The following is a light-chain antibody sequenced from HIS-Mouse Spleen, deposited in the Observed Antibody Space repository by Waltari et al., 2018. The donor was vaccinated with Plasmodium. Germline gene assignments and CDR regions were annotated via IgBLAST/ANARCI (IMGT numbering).Light chain of an antibody. Sequence: SYELTQPPSESVSPRQTARITCSGDALPKKYAYWYQQKSGQAPVLVIYEDSKRPPGIPERFSGSSSGTMATLTISGAQVEDEADYYCYSTDSSGNHRVFGGGTKLTVL. CDR2: EDS. V-gene: IGLV3-10*01. CDR3: YSTDSSGNHRV. CDR1: ALPKKY. J-gene: IGLJ3*02.